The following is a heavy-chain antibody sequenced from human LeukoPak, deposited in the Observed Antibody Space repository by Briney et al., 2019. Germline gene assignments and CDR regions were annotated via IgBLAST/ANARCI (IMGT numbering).Heavy chain of an antibody. CDR3: ARDNNWSDRNYFDY. D-gene: IGHD1-1*01. Sequence: ASVKVSCKAPGYTFTSYGISWVRQAPGQGLEWMGWISAYNGNTNYAQKLQGRVTMTTDTSTSTAYMELRSLRSDDTAVYYCARDNNWSDRNYFDYWGQGTLVTVSS. J-gene: IGHJ4*02. CDR2: ISAYNGNT. CDR1: GYTFTSYG. V-gene: IGHV1-18*01.